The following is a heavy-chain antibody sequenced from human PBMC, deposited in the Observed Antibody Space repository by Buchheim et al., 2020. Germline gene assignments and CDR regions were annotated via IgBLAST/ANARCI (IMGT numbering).Heavy chain of an antibody. J-gene: IGHJ4*02. D-gene: IGHD6-6*01. CDR3: AKSMYSSSPSFDY. V-gene: IGHV3-30*18. CDR2: ISYDGSNK. Sequence: QVQLVESGGGVVQPGRSLRLSCAASGFTFSSYGMHWVRQAPGKGLEWVAVISYDGSNKYYADSVKGRFTISRDNSKNTLYLQMNSLRAEDTAVYYCAKSMYSSSPSFDYWGQGTL. CDR1: GFTFSSYG.